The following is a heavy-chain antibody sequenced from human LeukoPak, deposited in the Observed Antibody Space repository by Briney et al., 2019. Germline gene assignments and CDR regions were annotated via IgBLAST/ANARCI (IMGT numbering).Heavy chain of an antibody. CDR3: ARDRGFWSGYSSGLYDY. CDR1: GGSISSYY. D-gene: IGHD3-3*01. J-gene: IGHJ4*02. CDR2: IYYSGST. Sequence: SETLSLTCTVSGGSISSYYWSWIRQPPGKGLEWIGYIYYSGSTNYNPSLKSRVTISVDTSKNQFSLKLSSVTAADTAVYYCARDRGFWSGYSSGLYDYWGQGTLVTVSS. V-gene: IGHV4-59*01.